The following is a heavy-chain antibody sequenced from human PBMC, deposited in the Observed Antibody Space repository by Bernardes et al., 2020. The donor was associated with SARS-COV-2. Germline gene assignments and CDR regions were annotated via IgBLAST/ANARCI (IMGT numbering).Heavy chain of an antibody. V-gene: IGHV4-38-2*02. CDR1: GYSISSGYY. Sequence: SETLSLTCAVSGYSISSGYYWGWIRQPPGKGLEWIGSLYHSGTTYYNPSLKSRVTMSVETSKNQFSLKLSSVTAADTAVYCCARESSGDFDYWGQGTLVTVSS. CDR2: LYHSGTT. J-gene: IGHJ4*02. CDR3: ARESSGDFDY.